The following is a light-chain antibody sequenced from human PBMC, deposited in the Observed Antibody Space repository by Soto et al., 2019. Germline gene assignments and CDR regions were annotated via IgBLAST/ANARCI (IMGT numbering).Light chain of an antibody. CDR3: MQGTHWPPYT. CDR2: KVS. V-gene: IGKV2-30*01. J-gene: IGKJ2*01. CDR1: QSLEYSDGIAY. Sequence: DVVMTQSPLSLPVALGQPASISCRSSQSLEYSDGIAYLNWFQQRPGQSPRRLIYKVSYRDSGVPDRFSGSGSGTDFTLKISRVEAEDVGVYYCMQGTHWPPYTFGQGTKLEIK.